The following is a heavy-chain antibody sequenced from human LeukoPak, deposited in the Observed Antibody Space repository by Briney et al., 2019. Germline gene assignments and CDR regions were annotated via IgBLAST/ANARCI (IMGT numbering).Heavy chain of an antibody. CDR2: IYYSGST. J-gene: IGHJ3*02. V-gene: IGHV4-59*01. Sequence: SETLSLTCTVSGGSISSYYWSWIRQPPGKGLEWIGYIYYSGSTNYNPSLKSQVTISVDTSKNQFSLKLSSVTAADTAVYYCARDEMATIEGAFDIWGQGTMVTVSS. D-gene: IGHD5-24*01. CDR1: GGSISSYY. CDR3: ARDEMATIEGAFDI.